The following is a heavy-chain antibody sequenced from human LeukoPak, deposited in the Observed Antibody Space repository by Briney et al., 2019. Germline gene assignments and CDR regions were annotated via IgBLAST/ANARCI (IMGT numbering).Heavy chain of an antibody. D-gene: IGHD3-3*01. CDR1: GFTFSSYE. V-gene: IGHV3-48*03. Sequence: PGGSLRLSCAASGFTFSSYEMNWVRQAPGKGLEWVSYISSSGSTIYYADSVKGRFTISRDNAKNSLYLQMNSLRAEDTAVYYCARVDTLRFLEWFDYMDVWGKGTTVTVSS. CDR2: ISSSGSTI. CDR3: ARVDTLRFLEWFDYMDV. J-gene: IGHJ6*03.